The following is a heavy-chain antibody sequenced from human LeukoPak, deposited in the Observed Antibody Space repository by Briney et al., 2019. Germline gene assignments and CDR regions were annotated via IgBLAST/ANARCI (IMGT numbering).Heavy chain of an antibody. CDR3: ARDPYYDFWSGSDAFDI. Sequence: GGSLRLSCAASGFTFSSYSMNWVRQAPGKGLEWVSSISSSSSYIYYADSVKGRFTISRDNAKNSLYLQMNSLRAEDTAVYYCARDPYYDFWSGSDAFDIWGQGTMVTVSS. CDR2: ISSSSSYI. J-gene: IGHJ3*02. CDR1: GFTFSSYS. D-gene: IGHD3-3*01. V-gene: IGHV3-21*01.